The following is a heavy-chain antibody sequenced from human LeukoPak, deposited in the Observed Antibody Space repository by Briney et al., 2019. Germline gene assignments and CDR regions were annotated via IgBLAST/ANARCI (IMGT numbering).Heavy chain of an antibody. CDR3: AKVHYYYDSSGYPGAFDI. D-gene: IGHD3-22*01. V-gene: IGHV3-23*01. J-gene: IGHJ3*02. CDR1: GFTFSSYA. CDR2: ISGSGGST. Sequence: GGSLRLSCAASGFTFSSYAMSWVRQAPGKGLEWVSAISGSGGSTYYADSVKGRFTISRDNSKNTLYLQMNSLRAEDTAVYYCAKVHYYYDSSGYPGAFDIWGQGTMVTVSS.